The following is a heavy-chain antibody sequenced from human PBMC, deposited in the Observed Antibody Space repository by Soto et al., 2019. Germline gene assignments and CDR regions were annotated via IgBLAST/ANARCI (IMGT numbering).Heavy chain of an antibody. CDR3: ARHPGYYDILTGYTTYYFDY. V-gene: IGHV4-59*08. D-gene: IGHD3-9*01. Sequence: QVQLQESGPGLVKPSETLSLTCTVSGGSIGTYYWSWIRQPPGKGLEWIGYIYYRGNTDYNPSLKSRVTISLDTPKNQFSLKLSSVTAADTAVYYCARHPGYYDILTGYTTYYFDYWGQVILVTVSS. CDR1: GGSIGTYY. J-gene: IGHJ4*02. CDR2: IYYRGNT.